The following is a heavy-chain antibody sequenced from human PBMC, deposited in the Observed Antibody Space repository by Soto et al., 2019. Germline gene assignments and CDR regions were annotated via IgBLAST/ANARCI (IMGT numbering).Heavy chain of an antibody. V-gene: IGHV3-21*01. CDR3: ARDDFEYQLLGLVDYYYGMDV. J-gene: IGHJ6*02. CDR1: GFTFSSYS. Sequence: EVQLVESGGGLVKPGGSLRLSCAASGFTFSSYSMNWVRQAPGKGLEWVSSISSSSSYIYYADSVKGRFTISRDNAKNSLYLQMNSLRAEDTAVYYCARDDFEYQLLGLVDYYYGMDVWGQGATVTVSS. D-gene: IGHD2-2*01. CDR2: ISSSSSYI.